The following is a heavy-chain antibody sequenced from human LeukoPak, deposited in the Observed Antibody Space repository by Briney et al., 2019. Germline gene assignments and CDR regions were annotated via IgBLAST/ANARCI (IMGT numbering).Heavy chain of an antibody. CDR3: ASMKILNYYDSSGYPGAYFDY. D-gene: IGHD3-22*01. CDR2: IYYSGST. V-gene: IGHV4-59*01. Sequence: SETLSLTCTVSGGSISSYYWSCIRQPPGKGLEWIGYIYYSGSTNYNPSLKSRVTISVDTSKNQFSLKLSSVTAADTAVYYCASMKILNYYDSSGYPGAYFDYWGQGTLVTVSS. CDR1: GGSISSYY. J-gene: IGHJ4*02.